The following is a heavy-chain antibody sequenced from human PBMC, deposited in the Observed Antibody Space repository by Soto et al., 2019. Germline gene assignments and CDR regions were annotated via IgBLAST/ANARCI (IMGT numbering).Heavy chain of an antibody. CDR3: ATYRQTTPFDF. D-gene: IGHD1-1*01. CDR1: GFTFSAFA. CDR2: IYPSSGEI. J-gene: IGHJ4*02. Sequence: EVQLLESGGDLVQPGGSLRLSCAASGFTFSAFAMRWVRQAPGKGLEWVSGIYPSSGEIHYSDSVKGRFTISIDDSKNTLYLQMNILRAEDMAVYFCATYRQTTPFDFWGQGTRVTFSS. V-gene: IGHV3-23*01.